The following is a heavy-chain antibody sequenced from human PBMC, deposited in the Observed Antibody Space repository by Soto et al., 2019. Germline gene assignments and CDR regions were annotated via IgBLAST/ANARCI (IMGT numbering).Heavy chain of an antibody. CDR3: ARVVDGKKMVDYFAS. D-gene: IGHD2-8*01. Sequence: GASVKVSCKASGYTFTSYGISWVRQAPGQGLEWMGWISAYNGNTNYAQKLQGRVTMTTDTSTSTAYMELRSLRSADTAVFFCARVVDGKKMVDYFASWGRGPLVPVPS. CDR2: ISAYNGNT. J-gene: IGHJ4*02. CDR1: GYTFTSYG. V-gene: IGHV1-18*01.